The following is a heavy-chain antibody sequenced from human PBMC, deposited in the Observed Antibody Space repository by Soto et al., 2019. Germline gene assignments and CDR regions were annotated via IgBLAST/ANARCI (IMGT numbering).Heavy chain of an antibody. Sequence: ASVKVSCKASGYTFTSYAMHWVRQAPGQRLEWMGWINAGNGNTKYSQKFQGRVTITRDTSASTAYMELSSLRSGDTAVYYCAGPRRFGKTPLYYYYGMDVWGQGTTVTVSS. CDR2: INAGNGNT. CDR3: AGPRRFGKTPLYYYYGMDV. CDR1: GYTFTSYA. J-gene: IGHJ6*02. D-gene: IGHD3-10*01. V-gene: IGHV1-3*01.